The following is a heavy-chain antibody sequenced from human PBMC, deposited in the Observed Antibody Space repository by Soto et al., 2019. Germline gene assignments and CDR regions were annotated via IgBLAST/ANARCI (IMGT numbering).Heavy chain of an antibody. J-gene: IGHJ4*02. D-gene: IGHD6-6*01. V-gene: IGHV3-23*01. CDR1: GFTFRSYA. CDR2: ISGDGSLT. CDR3: AKRNGDSSSSESRAVQY. Sequence: EVQLLESGGGLVQPGWSLRLSCAASGFTFRSYAMSWVRQAPGKGLVWVSVISGDGSLTDYIDAVKGRFTISRDNSRNTLYLQMNSLRAEDTAVYYCAKRNGDSSSSESRAVQYWGQGPLVIVSS.